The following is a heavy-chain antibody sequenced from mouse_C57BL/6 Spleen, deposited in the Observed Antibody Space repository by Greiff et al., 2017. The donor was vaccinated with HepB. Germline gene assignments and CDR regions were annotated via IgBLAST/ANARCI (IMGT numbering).Heavy chain of an antibody. D-gene: IGHD2-3*01. CDR3: ARDGGGYSWYFDV. Sequence: EVKLQESGPGLVKPSQSLSLTCSVTGYSITSGYYWNWIRQFPGNKLEWMGYISYDGSNNYNPSLKNRISITRDTSKNQFFLKLNSVTTEDTATYYCARDGGGYSWYFDVWGTGTTVTVSS. V-gene: IGHV3-6*01. CDR1: GYSITSGYY. CDR2: ISYDGSN. J-gene: IGHJ1*03.